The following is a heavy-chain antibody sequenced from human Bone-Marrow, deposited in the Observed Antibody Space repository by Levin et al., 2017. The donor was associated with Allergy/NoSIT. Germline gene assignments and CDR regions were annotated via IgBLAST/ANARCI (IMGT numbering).Heavy chain of an antibody. CDR1: GNTLSDLS. CDR3: ATDQSGIVVAGFAWYFDL. J-gene: IGHJ2*01. D-gene: IGHD6-19*01. V-gene: IGHV1-24*01. CDR2: FDPEDGEI. Sequence: GESLKISCKVSGNTLSDLSLHWVRQAPGKGLEWMAGFDPEDGEIKYAEKFQGRVTVTEDMATDTAYMDLSSLTSEDTAVYYCATDQSGIVVAGFAWYFDLWGRGTLIIVSS.